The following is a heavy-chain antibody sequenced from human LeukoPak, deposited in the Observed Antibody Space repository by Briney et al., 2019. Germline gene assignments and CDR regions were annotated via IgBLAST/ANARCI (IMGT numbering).Heavy chain of an antibody. CDR2: ISGSGGST. D-gene: IGHD3-22*01. V-gene: IGHV3-23*01. CDR1: GFTFSSYA. J-gene: IGHJ6*03. Sequence: GGSLRLSCAASGFTFSSYAMSWVRQAPGKGLEWVSAISGSGGSTYYADSVKGRFTISRDNSKNTLYLQMNSLRAEDTAVYYCAKDRWVTMIVVVPPSCYYMDVWGKGTTVTVSS. CDR3: AKDRWVTMIVVVPPSCYYMDV.